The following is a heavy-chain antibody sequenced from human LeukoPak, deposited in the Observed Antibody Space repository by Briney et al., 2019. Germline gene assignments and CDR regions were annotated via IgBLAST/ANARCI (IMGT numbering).Heavy chain of an antibody. Sequence: HPGGSLRLSCAASGFTFSGHEMNWVRQAPGKGLEWVSYISSSGSTIYYADSVKGRFTISRDNAKNSLYLQMNSLRAEDTAVYYCASDKVAGTSGVGYTWGQGTLVTVSS. J-gene: IGHJ5*02. CDR3: ASDKVAGTSGVGYT. CDR2: ISSSGSTI. CDR1: GFTFSGHE. D-gene: IGHD6-19*01. V-gene: IGHV3-48*03.